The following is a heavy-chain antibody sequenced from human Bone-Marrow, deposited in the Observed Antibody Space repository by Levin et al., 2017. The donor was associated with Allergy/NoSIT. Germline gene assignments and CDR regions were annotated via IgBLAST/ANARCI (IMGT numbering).Heavy chain of an antibody. CDR2: ISSAGNII. V-gene: IGHV3-11*01. Sequence: PGGSLRLSCAVSGFTFRDHFMAWIRQAPGKGLEWVSYISSAGNIILYADSVRGRFTISRDNAENSLYLQMDSLRDEDTAVYFCARGSNLGYGYYFDRWGQGSLVTVSS. CDR3: ARGSNLGYGYYFDR. D-gene: IGHD3-10*01. CDR1: GFTFRDHF. J-gene: IGHJ4*02.